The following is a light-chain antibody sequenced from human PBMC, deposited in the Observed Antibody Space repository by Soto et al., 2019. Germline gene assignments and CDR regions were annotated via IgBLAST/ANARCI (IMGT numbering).Light chain of an antibody. Sequence: ETGLTQSPGTLSLSPGERATLSCRASQSVRSNYLAWYQQKPGQAPRLLIYNSSTRATGIPDRFSGSGSGKDFTINIRRLETEDLELYCCQQYRDLPQTFGQGTKVEMK. CDR1: QSVRSNY. CDR2: NSS. J-gene: IGKJ1*01. CDR3: QQYRDLPQT. V-gene: IGKV3-20*01.